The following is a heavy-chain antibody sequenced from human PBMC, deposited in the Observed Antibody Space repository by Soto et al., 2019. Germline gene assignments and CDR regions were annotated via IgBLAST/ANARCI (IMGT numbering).Heavy chain of an antibody. V-gene: IGHV1-46*01. Sequence: GASVKVSCKASGYTFTSYYMHWVRQAPGQGLEWMGIINPSGGSTSYAQKFQGRVTMTRDTSTSTVYMELSSLRSEDTAVYYCARDVVRYSSSWYRSKGNWFDPWGQGTLVTVSS. D-gene: IGHD6-13*01. CDR2: INPSGGST. J-gene: IGHJ5*02. CDR1: GYTFTSYY. CDR3: ARDVVRYSSSWYRSKGNWFDP.